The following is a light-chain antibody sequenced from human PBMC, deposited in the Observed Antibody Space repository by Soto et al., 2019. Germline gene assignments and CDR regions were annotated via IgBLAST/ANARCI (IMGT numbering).Light chain of an antibody. CDR3: QQRSNWPVT. CDR1: QSVSSS. CDR2: GAS. V-gene: IGKV3-11*01. J-gene: IGKJ5*01. Sequence: IVLTQSPATLSSSPGVRATLSCRASQSVSSSLAWYQQNPGPAPRLLIYGASHRAGGNPARFSGSRSGTDFTLTISCREPEDFAVYYCQQRSNWPVTCGQGTRLEIK.